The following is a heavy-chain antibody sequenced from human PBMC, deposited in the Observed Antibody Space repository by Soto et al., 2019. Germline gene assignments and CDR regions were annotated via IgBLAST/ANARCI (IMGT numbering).Heavy chain of an antibody. J-gene: IGHJ4*02. V-gene: IGHV3-64D*06. Sequence: GGSLRLSCSASGFTFTNYAIHWIRQAPGRGLEYVSAISSTGGSTYYADSVKGRFTISRDNSKNTVYLQMSSLRSEDSAVYYCVARYCSSTTCYQVDYWGQGTLVTVSS. CDR1: GFTFTNYA. CDR2: ISSTGGST. D-gene: IGHD2-2*01. CDR3: VARYCSSTTCYQVDY.